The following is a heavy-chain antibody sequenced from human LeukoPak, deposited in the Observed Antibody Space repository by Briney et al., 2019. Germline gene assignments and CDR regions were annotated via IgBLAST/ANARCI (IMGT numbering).Heavy chain of an antibody. CDR1: GYTFTSYD. J-gene: IGHJ6*02. Sequence: ASVKVSCKASGYTFTSYDINWVRQATGQGLEWMGWMNPNSGNTGYAQKFQGRVTMTRNTSISTAYMELSSLRSEDTAVYYCARAGDYDSSGYYFYYYYDMDVWGQGTTVTVSS. CDR2: MNPNSGNT. CDR3: ARAGDYDSSGYYFYYYYDMDV. V-gene: IGHV1-8*01. D-gene: IGHD3-22*01.